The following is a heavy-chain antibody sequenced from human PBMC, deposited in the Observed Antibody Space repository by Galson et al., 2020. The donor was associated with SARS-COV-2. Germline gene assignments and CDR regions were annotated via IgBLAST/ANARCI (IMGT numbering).Heavy chain of an antibody. CDR3: TRGPGGYGSWFDY. V-gene: IGHV3-30*03. CDR2: ISYDGSNK. J-gene: IGHJ4*02. D-gene: IGHD5-12*01. CDR1: GFTFSGYG. Sequence: QAGGSLRLSCAASGFTFSGYGMHWVRQAPGRGLEWVAVISYDGSNKYYADSVKGRFTISRDNSKNTLYLQMNSLRAEDTAVYYCTRGPGGYGSWFDYWGQGTLVTVSS.